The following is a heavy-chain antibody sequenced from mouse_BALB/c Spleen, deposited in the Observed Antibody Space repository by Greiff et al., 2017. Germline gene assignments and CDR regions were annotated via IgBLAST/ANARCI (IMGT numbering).Heavy chain of an antibody. CDR3: ARDYYGPAWFAY. Sequence: DVMLVESGGGLVQPGGSRKLSCAASGFTFSSFGMHWVRQAPEKGLEWVAYISSGSSTIYYADTVKGRFTISRDNPKNTLFLQMTSLRSEDTAMYYCARDYYGPAWFAYWGQGTLVTVSA. CDR1: GFTFSSFG. V-gene: IGHV5-17*02. CDR2: ISSGSSTI. J-gene: IGHJ3*01. D-gene: IGHD1-2*01.